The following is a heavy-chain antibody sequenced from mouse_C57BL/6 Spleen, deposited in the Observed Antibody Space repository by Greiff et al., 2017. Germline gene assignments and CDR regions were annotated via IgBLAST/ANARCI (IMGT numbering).Heavy chain of an antibody. V-gene: IGHV1-4*01. CDR3: ARCQFSTTVVAPDYAMDY. J-gene: IGHJ4*01. CDR2: INPSSGYT. D-gene: IGHD1-1*01. CDR1: GYTFTSYT. Sequence: VQLQQSGAELARPGASVKMSCKASGYTFTSYTMHWVKQRPGQGLEWIGYINPSSGYTKYNQKFKDKATLTADKSSSTAYMQLSSLTSEDSAVYYCARCQFSTTVVAPDYAMDYWGQGTSVTVSS.